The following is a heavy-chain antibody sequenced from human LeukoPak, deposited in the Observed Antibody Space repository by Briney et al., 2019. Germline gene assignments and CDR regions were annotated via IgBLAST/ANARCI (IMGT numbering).Heavy chain of an antibody. CDR2: ISAYNGNT. Sequence: ASVKVSCKASGYTFTSCGISWVRQAPGQGLEWMGWISAYNGNTNYAQKPQGRVTMTTDTSTSTAYMELRSLRSDDTAVYYCARDTARYYGSGSYYNGDYWGQGTLVTVSS. CDR1: GYTFTSCG. V-gene: IGHV1-18*04. D-gene: IGHD3-10*01. J-gene: IGHJ4*02. CDR3: ARDTARYYGSGSYYNGDY.